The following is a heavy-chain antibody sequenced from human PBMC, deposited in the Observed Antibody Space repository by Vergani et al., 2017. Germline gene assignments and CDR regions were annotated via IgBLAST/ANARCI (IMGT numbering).Heavy chain of an antibody. CDR2: ISYDGSNK. D-gene: IGHD1-1*01. CDR3: AKLGGERFDY. V-gene: IGHV3-30*18. J-gene: IGHJ4*02. Sequence: QVQLVESGGGVVQPGRSLRLSCAASGFTFSSYGMHWVRQAPGKGLEWVAVISYDGSNKYYADSVKGRFTISRDNSKNTLYLQMNSLRAEDTAVYYCAKLGGERFDYWGQGTLVTVSS. CDR1: GFTFSSYG.